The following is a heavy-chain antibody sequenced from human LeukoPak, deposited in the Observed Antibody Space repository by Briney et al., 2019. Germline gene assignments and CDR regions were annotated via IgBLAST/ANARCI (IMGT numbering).Heavy chain of an antibody. J-gene: IGHJ4*02. Sequence: ASVTVSCKASGYTFTGYYMHWVRQAPGQGLEWMGWINPNSGGTNYAQKFQGRVTMTRDTSISTAYMELSRLRSDDTAVYYCASNINFWSGYSTQLYYFDYWGQGTLVTVSS. CDR3: ASNINFWSGYSTQLYYFDY. CDR2: INPNSGGT. D-gene: IGHD3-3*01. V-gene: IGHV1-2*02. CDR1: GYTFTGYY.